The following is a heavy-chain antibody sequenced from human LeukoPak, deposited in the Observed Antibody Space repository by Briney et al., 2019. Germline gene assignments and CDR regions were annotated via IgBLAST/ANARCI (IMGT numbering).Heavy chain of an antibody. J-gene: IGHJ5*02. D-gene: IGHD3-9*01. V-gene: IGHV4-59*01. Sequence: SETLSLTCTVSGGSISSYYWSWIRQPPGKGLEWIGYIYYSGSTNYNPSLKSRVTISVDTSKNQFSLKLSYVTAADTAVYYCARDLGYYDILTGYSNNWFDPWGQGTLVTVSS. CDR3: ARDLGYYDILTGYSNNWFDP. CDR1: GGSISSYY. CDR2: IYYSGST.